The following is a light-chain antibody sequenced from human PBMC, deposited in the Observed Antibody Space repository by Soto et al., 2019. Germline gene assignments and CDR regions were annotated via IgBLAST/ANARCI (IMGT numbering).Light chain of an antibody. Sequence: MTQSPSSLSASVGDRVTITCRASQGIDRWLAWYQQKPGEAPKVLIYAASSLRSGVPSRFSGSGYGTDFSLTISSLQPEDLATYYCKQSKSFPLTFGGGTKVDIK. CDR2: AAS. J-gene: IGKJ4*01. CDR3: KQSKSFPLT. CDR1: QGIDRW. V-gene: IGKV1-12*01.